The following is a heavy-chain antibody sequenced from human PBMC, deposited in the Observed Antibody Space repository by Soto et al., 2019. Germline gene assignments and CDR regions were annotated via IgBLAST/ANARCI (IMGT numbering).Heavy chain of an antibody. D-gene: IGHD6-6*01. J-gene: IGHJ6*01. CDR1: GGSISSYY. CDR3: ARVWRYSSSHASDYYYYYGMDV. CDR2: IYDMCST. V-gene: IGHV4-59*01. Sequence: SETLSLTCTVSGGSISSYYWSWMRKPPGKGLEWIEYIYDMCSTNCLPPRRWRVTIAVATSMMQCSLKLSSVTAADTAVYYCARVWRYSSSHASDYYYYYGMDVWGQGTTVTVTS.